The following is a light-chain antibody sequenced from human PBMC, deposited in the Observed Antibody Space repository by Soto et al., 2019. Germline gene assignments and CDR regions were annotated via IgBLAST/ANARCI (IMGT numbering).Light chain of an antibody. CDR3: QQYGSLSWT. V-gene: IGKV3-20*01. CDR2: GAS. CDR1: QSVSNNY. J-gene: IGKJ1*01. Sequence: ENVLTQSPGTLSLSPGERATLACRASQSVSNNYLAWYQQKPGQAPRIIIFGASGRATGIPDRFSGSGSGTDFTLTISRLEPEDFAVYYCQQYGSLSWTFGQGTKVDIK.